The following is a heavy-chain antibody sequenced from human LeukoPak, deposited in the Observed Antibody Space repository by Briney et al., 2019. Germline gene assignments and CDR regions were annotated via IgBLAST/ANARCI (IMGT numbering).Heavy chain of an antibody. Sequence: SQTLSLTCAISGDSVSSNNAAWNWIRQSPSRGLEWLGRTYYTSKWYNDYAVSVESRITLNPDTSRNQFSLQLNSVTPEDTAVYFCVRGSRGLIYYFDDWGQGTLVTVSS. CDR1: GDSVSSNNAA. D-gene: IGHD3-10*01. J-gene: IGHJ4*02. V-gene: IGHV6-1*01. CDR3: VRGSRGLIYYFDD. CDR2: TYYTSKWYN.